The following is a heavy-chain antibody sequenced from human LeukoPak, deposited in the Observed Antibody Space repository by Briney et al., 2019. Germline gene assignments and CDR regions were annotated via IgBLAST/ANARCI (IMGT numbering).Heavy chain of an antibody. CDR3: ARALSRITIFGVVIPRVGYYGMDV. Sequence: AASVKVSCKASGYTFTSYYMHWVRQAPGQGLEWMGIINPSGGSTSYAQKFQGRVTMTRDTSTSTVYMELSSLRSEDTAVYYCARALSRITIFGVVIPRVGYYGMDVWGQGTTVTVSS. V-gene: IGHV1-46*01. J-gene: IGHJ6*02. CDR2: INPSGGST. D-gene: IGHD3-3*01. CDR1: GYTFTSYY.